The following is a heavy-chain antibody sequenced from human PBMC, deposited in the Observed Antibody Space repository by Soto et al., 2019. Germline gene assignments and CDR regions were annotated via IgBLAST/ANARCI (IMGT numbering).Heavy chain of an antibody. CDR2: IIPIFGTA. CDR3: ARSHYYDSSGYEDYYYYGMDV. V-gene: IGHV1-69*13. J-gene: IGHJ6*02. Sequence: SVKVSCKASGGTFSSYAISWVRQAPGQGLEWMGGIIPIFGTANYAQKFQGRVTITADESTSTAYMELSSLRSEDTAVYYCARSHYYDSSGYEDYYYYGMDVWGQGTMVTVSS. CDR1: GGTFSSYA. D-gene: IGHD3-22*01.